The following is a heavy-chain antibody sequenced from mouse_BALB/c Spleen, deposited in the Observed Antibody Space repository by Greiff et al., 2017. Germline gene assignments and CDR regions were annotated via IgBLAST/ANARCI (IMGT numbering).Heavy chain of an antibody. D-gene: IGHD2-4*01. J-gene: IGHJ4*01. CDR1: GFSLTSYS. V-gene: IGHV2-4-1*01. Sequence: QVQLKESGPGLVAPSQCLSITCTASGFSLTSYSVHWVRQSPGKGLEWLGVICSGGSTDYNAAFISRLSISKDNSKSQVFFKMNSLQADDTAIYYCARKGGMITTFMDYWGQGTSVTVSS. CDR3: ARKGGMITTFMDY. CDR2: ICSGGST.